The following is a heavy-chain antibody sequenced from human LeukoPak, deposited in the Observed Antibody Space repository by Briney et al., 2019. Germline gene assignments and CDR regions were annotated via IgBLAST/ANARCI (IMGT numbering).Heavy chain of an antibody. CDR2: INAGNGNT. J-gene: IGHJ5*02. CDR3: AGRGIVPAARVSWFDP. Sequence: ASVKVSCKASGYTFTSYAMHWVRQAPGQRLEWMGWINAGNGNTKYSQKFQGRVTITRDTSASTAYMELSSLRSEDTAVHYCAGRGIVPAARVSWFDPWGQGTLVTVSS. CDR1: GYTFTSYA. V-gene: IGHV1-3*01. D-gene: IGHD2-2*01.